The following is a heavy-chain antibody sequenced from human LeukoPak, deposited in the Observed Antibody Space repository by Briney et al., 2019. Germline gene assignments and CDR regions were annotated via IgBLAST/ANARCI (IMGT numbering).Heavy chain of an antibody. CDR1: GFTFSYYA. Sequence: GGSLRLSCAASGFTFSYYAMSWVRQAPGKGLEWVSGISGDGGSTYYADSVKGRFTISRDNSKNTLYVQMNSLRAEDTAVYYCAKSWQYSSTWVDYWGQGTLVTVSS. CDR2: ISGDGGST. J-gene: IGHJ4*02. D-gene: IGHD6-13*01. CDR3: AKSWQYSSTWVDY. V-gene: IGHV3-23*01.